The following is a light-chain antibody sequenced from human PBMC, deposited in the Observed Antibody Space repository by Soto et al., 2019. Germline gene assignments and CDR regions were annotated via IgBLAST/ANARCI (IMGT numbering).Light chain of an antibody. J-gene: IGKJ4*01. V-gene: IGKV3-11*01. Sequence: EIVLTQSPATLSLSPGERAALSCRASQSVSSYLAWYQQKPGQAPRRLIYDASKRATGIQARFSGSGSGTDFTLTSSRLEPEDFAVYFCQQRSNWPSTFGGGTKVEI. CDR1: QSVSSY. CDR2: DAS. CDR3: QQRSNWPST.